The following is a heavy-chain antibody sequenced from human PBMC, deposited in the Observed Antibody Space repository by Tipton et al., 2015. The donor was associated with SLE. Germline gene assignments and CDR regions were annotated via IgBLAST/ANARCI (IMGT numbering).Heavy chain of an antibody. D-gene: IGHD1-26*01. CDR3: ARRIVGAPVDAFDI. J-gene: IGHJ3*02. Sequence: TLSLTCAVYGGSFSGYYWSWIRQPPGKGLEWIGYIYYSGSTNYNPSLKSRVTISVDTSKNQFSLKLSSVTAADTAVYYCARRIVGAPVDAFDIWGQGTMVTVSS. CDR1: GGSFSGYY. V-gene: IGHV4-59*01. CDR2: IYYSGST.